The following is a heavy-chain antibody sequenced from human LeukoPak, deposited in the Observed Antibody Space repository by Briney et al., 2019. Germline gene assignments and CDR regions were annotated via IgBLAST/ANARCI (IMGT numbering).Heavy chain of an antibody. Sequence: SETLSLTCTVSGASINNHYWSWIRQSPGRGLEWIGYVHNNGESNYNPSLKSRVTISVDTSKSQFSLKMNSVTAADTAVYFCAKGSTGAWDWWGQGTLVTVSS. V-gene: IGHV4-59*11. CDR2: VHNNGES. CDR1: GASINNHY. J-gene: IGHJ4*02. CDR3: AKGSTGAWDW. D-gene: IGHD3/OR15-3a*01.